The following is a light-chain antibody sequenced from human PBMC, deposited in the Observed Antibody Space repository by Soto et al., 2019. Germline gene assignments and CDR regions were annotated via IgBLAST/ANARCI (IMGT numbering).Light chain of an antibody. V-gene: IGLV4-69*01. CDR2: LDSDGSH. CDR3: QTWVTGMHVV. CDR1: SGHSSYA. Sequence: QLVLTQSPSASASLGASVKLTCTLSSGHSSYAIAWHQQQPEKGPRYLMKLDSDGSHTKGDAIPDRFSGSSSGAERYLTISSLQSEDESDYYCQTWVTGMHVVFGGGTKLTVL. J-gene: IGLJ2*01.